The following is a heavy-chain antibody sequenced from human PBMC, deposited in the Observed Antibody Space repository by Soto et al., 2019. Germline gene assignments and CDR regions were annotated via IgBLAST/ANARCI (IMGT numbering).Heavy chain of an antibody. D-gene: IGHD5-12*01. V-gene: IGHV1-3*01. CDR3: ARGYSGYDVDFDY. J-gene: IGHJ4*02. CDR2: INAGNGNT. CDR1: GYTFTSYA. Sequence: ASVKVSCKASGYTFTSYAMHWVRQAPGQRLEWMGWINAGNGNTKYSQKFQGRVTTTRDTSASTAYMELSSLRSENTAVYYCARGYSGYDVDFDYWGQGTLVTVSS.